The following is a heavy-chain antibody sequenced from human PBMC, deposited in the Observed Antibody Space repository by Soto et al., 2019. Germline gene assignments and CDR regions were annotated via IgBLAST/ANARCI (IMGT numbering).Heavy chain of an antibody. Sequence: GGSLRLSCAASGFTFSSHAMSWVRQAPGKGLEWVSAISRSGGSTYYADSVQGRFTISRDNSKNTLYLQMNSLRAEETAVYYCATAGISMILVVADYWGQGTLVTVSS. CDR2: ISRSGGST. CDR3: ATAGISMILVVADY. J-gene: IGHJ4*02. V-gene: IGHV3-23*01. D-gene: IGHD3-22*01. CDR1: GFTFSSHA.